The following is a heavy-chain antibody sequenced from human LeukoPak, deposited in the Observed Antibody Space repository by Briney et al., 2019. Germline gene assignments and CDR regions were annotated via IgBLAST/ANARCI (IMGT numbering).Heavy chain of an antibody. CDR3: ARGPVGPANAFDI. CDR2: IIPNNGGV. Sequence: ASVKVSCKGSGYTFTNYAVHWVRQAPGQRLEWLGWIIPNNGGVSYAQKFQGRVTMTRDTSISTVYMELSSLISDDTAIYYCARGPVGPANAFDIWGQGTMVTVSS. D-gene: IGHD1-26*01. V-gene: IGHV1-2*02. J-gene: IGHJ3*02. CDR1: GYTFTNYA.